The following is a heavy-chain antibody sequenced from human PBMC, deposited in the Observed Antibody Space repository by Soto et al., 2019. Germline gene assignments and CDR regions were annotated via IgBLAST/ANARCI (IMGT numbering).Heavy chain of an antibody. D-gene: IGHD3-3*01. Sequence: SETLSLTCTVSGGSISSGDYYWSWIRQPPGKGLEWIGYIYYSGSTYYNPSLKSRVTISVDTSKNQFSLKLSSVTAADTAVYYCARANRFLEWPRFDPWGQGTLVTVSS. V-gene: IGHV4-30-4*01. CDR1: GGSISSGDYY. CDR3: ARANRFLEWPRFDP. J-gene: IGHJ5*02. CDR2: IYYSGST.